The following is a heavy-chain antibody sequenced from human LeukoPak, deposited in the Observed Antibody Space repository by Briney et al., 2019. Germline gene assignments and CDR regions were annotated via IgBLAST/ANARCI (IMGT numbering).Heavy chain of an antibody. J-gene: IGHJ4*02. CDR2: IKQDGSEK. CDR3: ARDDSSGYYDY. V-gene: IGHV3-7*01. D-gene: IGHD3-22*01. Sequence: PGGSLRLSCAASGFTFSSYWMSWVRQAPGKGLEWVANIKQDGSEKYYVDSVRGRFTISRDNAKNSLYLQMNSLRAEDTAVYYCARDDSSGYYDYWGQGTLVTVSS. CDR1: GFTFSSYW.